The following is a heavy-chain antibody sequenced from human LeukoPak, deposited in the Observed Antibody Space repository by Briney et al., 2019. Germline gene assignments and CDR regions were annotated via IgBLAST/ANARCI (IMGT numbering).Heavy chain of an antibody. CDR1: GGTFTSYS. Sequence: GASVKVSCKASGGTFTSYSISWVRQAPGQGLEWLGRIIPVLGTADYAQKFQGRVTITADRSTTTAYLELSSLISDDTAVYFCARDRSGSNWYSDYWGQGTLVTVSS. V-gene: IGHV1-69*08. J-gene: IGHJ4*02. D-gene: IGHD6-13*01. CDR3: ARDRSGSNWYSDY. CDR2: IIPVLGTA.